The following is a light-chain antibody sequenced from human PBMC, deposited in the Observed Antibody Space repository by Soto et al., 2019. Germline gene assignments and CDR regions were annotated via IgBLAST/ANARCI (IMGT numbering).Light chain of an antibody. CDR1: SSNIGAGYD. V-gene: IGLV1-40*01. CDR2: ADN. Sequence: QSVLTQTTSVSGAPGQKITMSCTGSSSNIGAGYDVHWYQQRPGAAPRLLIYADNNRPSGVPDRFSASNSGTSASLAITGLQGEDEAVYYCQSYDTSLSGVIFGAGTKLTVL. CDR3: QSYDTSLSGVI. J-gene: IGLJ2*01.